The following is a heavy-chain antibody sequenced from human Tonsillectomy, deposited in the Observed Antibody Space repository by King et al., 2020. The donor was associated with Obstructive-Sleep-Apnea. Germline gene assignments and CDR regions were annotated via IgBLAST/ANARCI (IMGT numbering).Heavy chain of an antibody. CDR2: IDPSDSYT. CDR1: GYSFTNYW. CDR3: ARRNNYGIEPVDY. V-gene: IGHV5-10-1*03. D-gene: IGHD5-18*01. J-gene: IGHJ4*02. Sequence: VQLVESGAEVKKPGESLRISCKGSGYSFTNYWITWVRQMPGKGLEWMGRIDPSDSYTNYSPSFQGHVTISTDKSISTAYLQWSSLKASDTAMYYCARRNNYGIEPVDYWGQGTLVTVSS.